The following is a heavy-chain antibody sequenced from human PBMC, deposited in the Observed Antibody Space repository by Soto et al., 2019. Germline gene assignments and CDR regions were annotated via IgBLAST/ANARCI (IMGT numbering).Heavy chain of an antibody. D-gene: IGHD6-6*01. J-gene: IGHJ4*02. Sequence: SETLSLTCTVSGGSLSSGDYYWSWIRQPPGKGLEWIGYIYYSGSTYYNPSLKSRVTISLDTSKNQFSLKLSSVTAADTAVYYCARVGSSLAVRPIDYWGQGTLVSVSS. CDR1: GGSLSSGDYY. V-gene: IGHV4-30-4*01. CDR3: ARVGSSLAVRPIDY. CDR2: IYYSGST.